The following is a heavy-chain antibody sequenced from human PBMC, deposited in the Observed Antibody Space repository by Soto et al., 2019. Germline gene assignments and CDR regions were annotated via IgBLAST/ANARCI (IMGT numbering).Heavy chain of an antibody. CDR2: ISYDGSNK. D-gene: IGHD2-2*01. J-gene: IGHJ5*02. Sequence: PGGSLRLSCAASGFTFSSYAMHWVRQAPGKGLEWVAVISYDGSNKYYADSVKGRFTISRDNSKNTLYLQMNSLRAEDTAVYYCARDLGYQLLTGWFDPWGQGTLVTVSS. CDR3: ARDLGYQLLTGWFDP. V-gene: IGHV3-30-3*01. CDR1: GFTFSSYA.